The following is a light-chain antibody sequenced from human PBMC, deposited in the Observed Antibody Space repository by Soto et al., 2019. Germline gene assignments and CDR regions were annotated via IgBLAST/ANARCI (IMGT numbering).Light chain of an antibody. CDR1: QSLVHGAGSTH. V-gene: IGKV2-30*02. Sequence: DAVMTQSPLSLPVTLGQPASISCRSSQSLVHGAGSTHVAWLQQRPGQSPRRLIGKGSERDSVVPDRLGGSGSDSHFTMKNSRGEVEDVGVYYSMQDSHRLPTSGQGTKVDI. J-gene: IGKJ1*01. CDR2: KGS. CDR3: MQDSHRLPT.